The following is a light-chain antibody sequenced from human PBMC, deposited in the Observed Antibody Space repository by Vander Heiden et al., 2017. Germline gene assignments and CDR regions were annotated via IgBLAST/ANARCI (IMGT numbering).Light chain of an antibody. V-gene: IGKV3-20*01. CDR1: QSIGSSY. J-gene: IGKJ1*01. CDR2: GAS. Sequence: EFVFTQPPGTLSLSPGERATLACRASQSIGSSYVAWYQKKPGEAPRLLIDGASSKATGIPDRCSGSGAGTDFTITISRLEHEDFAEYFCHQYGSSRTFGQGTKVEIK. CDR3: HQYGSSRT.